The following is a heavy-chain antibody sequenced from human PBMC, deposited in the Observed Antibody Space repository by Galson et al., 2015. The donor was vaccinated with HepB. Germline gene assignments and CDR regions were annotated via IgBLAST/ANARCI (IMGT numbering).Heavy chain of an antibody. CDR2: ISSSSSYI. CDR3: ASPYYSGAFDI. Sequence: SLRLSCPASGFTFSSYSMNWVRQAPGKGLEWVSSISSSSSYIYYADSVKGRFTISRDNAKNSLYLQMNSLRAEDTAVYYCASPYYSGAFDIWGQGTMVTVSS. V-gene: IGHV3-21*01. J-gene: IGHJ3*02. D-gene: IGHD3-10*01. CDR1: GFTFSSYS.